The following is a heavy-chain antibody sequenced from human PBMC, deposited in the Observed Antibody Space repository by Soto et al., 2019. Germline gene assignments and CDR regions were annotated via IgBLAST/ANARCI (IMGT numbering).Heavy chain of an antibody. V-gene: IGHV1-3*01. CDR2: INAGNGNT. D-gene: IGHD2-2*01. Sequence: ASVKVSCKASGYTFTSYAMHWVRQAPGQRLEWMGWINAGNGNTKYSQKFQGRVTITRDTSASTAYMELSSLRSEDTAVYYCARGYCSSTICYGPCYYYYYYMDVWGKGTTVTVSS. CDR1: GYTFTSYA. J-gene: IGHJ6*03. CDR3: ARGYCSSTICYGPCYYYYYYMDV.